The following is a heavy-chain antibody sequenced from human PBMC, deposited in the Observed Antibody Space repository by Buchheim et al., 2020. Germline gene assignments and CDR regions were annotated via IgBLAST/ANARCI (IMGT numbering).Heavy chain of an antibody. V-gene: IGHV4-34*01. CDR1: GGSFSGFY. Sequence: QVQLQQWGAGLLKPSETLPLTCAVYGGSFSGFYWSWIRQPPGKGLEWIGEINHSGSTNYNPSLKSRVTISVDTSKNQLSLKLSSVTAADTAVYYCARGHEGSITIFGVVIIRWFDPWGQGTL. D-gene: IGHD3-3*01. CDR3: ARGHEGSITIFGVVIIRWFDP. CDR2: INHSGST. J-gene: IGHJ5*02.